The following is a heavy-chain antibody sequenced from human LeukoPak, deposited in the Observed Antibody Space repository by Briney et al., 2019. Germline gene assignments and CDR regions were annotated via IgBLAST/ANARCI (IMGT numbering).Heavy chain of an antibody. D-gene: IGHD3-10*01. CDR3: ATRIEYYGSGSYDAFDI. Sequence: ASVKVSRKVSGYTLTELSMHWVRQAPGKGLEWMGGFDPEDGETIYAQKFQGRVTMTEDTSTDTAYMELSSLRSEDTAVYYCATRIEYYGSGSYDAFDIWGQGTMVTVSS. V-gene: IGHV1-24*01. CDR1: GYTLTELS. J-gene: IGHJ3*02. CDR2: FDPEDGET.